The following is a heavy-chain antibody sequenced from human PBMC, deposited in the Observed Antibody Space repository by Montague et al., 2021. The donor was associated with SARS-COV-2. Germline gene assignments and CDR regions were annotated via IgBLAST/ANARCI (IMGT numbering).Heavy chain of an antibody. CDR1: GGSISSGGYY. Sequence: TLSLTCTVSGGSISSGGYYWSWIRQHPGKGLEWMGYIYYSGSTYYNPSLKSRVTISVDTSKNQFSLKLSSVTAADTAVYYCARAGITIFGVVTHYDYWGQGTLVTVSS. CDR2: IYYSGST. V-gene: IGHV4-31*03. D-gene: IGHD3-3*01. CDR3: ARAGITIFGVVTHYDY. J-gene: IGHJ4*02.